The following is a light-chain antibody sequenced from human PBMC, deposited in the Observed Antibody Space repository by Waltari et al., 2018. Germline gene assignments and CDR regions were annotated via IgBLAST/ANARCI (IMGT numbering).Light chain of an antibody. Sequence: EIVMTQSPATLSVSPGERATLSCRASQSVSSNLAWDQQKPGQAPRLLIYGASIRATDIPARFSGSGSGTEFTLTISSLQSEDFAVYYCQQDNNWPRTFGQGTKVEIK. V-gene: IGKV3-15*01. CDR1: QSVSSN. J-gene: IGKJ1*01. CDR3: QQDNNWPRT. CDR2: GAS.